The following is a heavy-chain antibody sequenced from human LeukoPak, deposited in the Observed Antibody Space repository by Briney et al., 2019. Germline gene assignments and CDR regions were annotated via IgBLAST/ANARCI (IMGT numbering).Heavy chain of an antibody. CDR2: IFPGDSDT. CDR3: ARQIGDCSSTSCYRGACDY. V-gene: IGHV5-51*01. D-gene: IGHD2-2*02. Sequence: GESLKISCKGSGYSFTSYWIGWVRQMPGKGLEWMGIIFPGDSDTRYSPSFQGQVTISADKSISTAYLQWSSLKASDTAMYYCARQIGDCSSTSCYRGACDYWGQGTLVTVSS. J-gene: IGHJ4*02. CDR1: GYSFTSYW.